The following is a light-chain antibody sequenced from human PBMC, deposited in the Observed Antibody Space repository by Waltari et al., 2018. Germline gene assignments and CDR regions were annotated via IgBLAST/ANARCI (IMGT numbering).Light chain of an antibody. CDR3: QQSNNLPVT. V-gene: IGKV1-33*01. CDR1: QDIRNN. Sequence: DIQMTQSPSSLSASVGERVTITCQANQDIRNNLNWYQQKPGKAPNLLIFEASTLETGVPSRFSGSGFGRDFSFTISSLQSEDIATYFCQQSNNLPVTFDPGTKVHIK. CDR2: EAS. J-gene: IGKJ3*01.